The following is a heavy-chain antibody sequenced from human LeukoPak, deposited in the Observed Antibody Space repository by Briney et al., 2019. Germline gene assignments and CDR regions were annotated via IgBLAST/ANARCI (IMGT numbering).Heavy chain of an antibody. V-gene: IGHV3-74*01. CDR1: GFTFSSYW. J-gene: IGHJ4*02. D-gene: IGHD1-26*01. CDR3: ARDDGSYYV. CDR2: ITTDVSST. Sequence: GGSLRLSCAASGFTFSSYWMHWVRQAPGKGLVWVSHITTDVSSTTYADSVKGRFTISRDNAKNTLYLQMNSLRAEDTAVYYCARDDGSYYVWGQGALVTASS.